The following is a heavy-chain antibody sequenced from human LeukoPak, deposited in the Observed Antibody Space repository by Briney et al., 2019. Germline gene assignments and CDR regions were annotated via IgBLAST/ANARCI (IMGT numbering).Heavy chain of an antibody. D-gene: IGHD3-10*01. CDR1: GGSFSAYY. Sequence: PSETLSLTCAVYGGSFSAYYWSWIRQAPGKGLEWIGEINHSESTNYNPSLKSRLTISLDTSKKQFSLKLRSVTAADTAVYYCARRPLRFGEDYFDDWGQGTLVTVSS. CDR2: INHSEST. V-gene: IGHV4-34*01. CDR3: ARRPLRFGEDYFDD. J-gene: IGHJ4*02.